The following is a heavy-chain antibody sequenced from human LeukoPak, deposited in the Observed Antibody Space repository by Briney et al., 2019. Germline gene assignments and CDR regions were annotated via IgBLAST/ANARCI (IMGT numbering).Heavy chain of an antibody. Sequence: HSGGSLTLSCAVSGFTFSSLSMSWVRHAPGKGLEWVSVITGSGGTYYADSLKGRFTISRDNSKNTLYLQMNSLRAEDTAVYYCAKRSPYYFDYWGQGTLVTVSS. V-gene: IGHV3-23*01. CDR3: AKRSPYYFDY. J-gene: IGHJ4*02. CDR1: GFTFSSLS. CDR2: ITGSGGT.